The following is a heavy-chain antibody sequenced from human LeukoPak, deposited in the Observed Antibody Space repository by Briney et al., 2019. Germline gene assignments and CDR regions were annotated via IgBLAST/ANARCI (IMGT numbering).Heavy chain of an antibody. CDR3: AKDGGYSSGWSAPFDY. V-gene: IGHV3-30*02. CDR1: GFTFSSYG. Sequence: GGSLRLSCAASGFTFSSYGMHWVRQAPGKGLEWVAFIRYDGSNKYYADSVKGRFTISRDNSKNTLYLQMNSLRAEDTAVYYCAKDGGYSSGWSAPFDYWGQGTLVTVSS. J-gene: IGHJ4*02. CDR2: IRYDGSNK. D-gene: IGHD6-19*01.